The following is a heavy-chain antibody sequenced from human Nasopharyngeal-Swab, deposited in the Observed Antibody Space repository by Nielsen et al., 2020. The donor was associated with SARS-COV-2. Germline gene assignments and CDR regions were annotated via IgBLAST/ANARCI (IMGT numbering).Heavy chain of an antibody. D-gene: IGHD2-2*01. J-gene: IGHJ4*02. Sequence: GGSLRLSCADSGFNFNTSWMTWARQAPGKGLEWVANINPDGSEMQYVDSVKGRFTISRDNAENSLYLHMNSLRGDDTAVYYCAHYASAAYWGQGTLVTVSS. CDR2: INPDGSEM. CDR3: AHYASAAY. CDR1: GFNFNTSW. V-gene: IGHV3-7*03.